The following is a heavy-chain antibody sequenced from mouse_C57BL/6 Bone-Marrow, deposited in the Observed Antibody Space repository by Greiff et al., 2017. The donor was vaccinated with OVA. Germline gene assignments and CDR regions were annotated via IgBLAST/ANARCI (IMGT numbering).Heavy chain of an antibody. Sequence: EVKLVESGGGLVQPGGSLSLSCAASGFTFTDYYMSWVRQPPGKALEWLGFISTKANGYTTEYSASVKARFTISRDNSQSILYLQMNALGAEDIATYYCAQYDDQFDYWGQGTLVTVSA. CDR2: ISTKANGYTT. CDR1: GFTFTDYY. CDR3: AQYDDQFDY. D-gene: IGHD2-12*01. V-gene: IGHV7-3*01. J-gene: IGHJ3*01.